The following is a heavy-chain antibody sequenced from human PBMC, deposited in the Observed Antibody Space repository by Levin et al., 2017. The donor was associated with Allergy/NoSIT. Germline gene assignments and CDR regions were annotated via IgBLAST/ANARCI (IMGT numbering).Heavy chain of an antibody. CDR2: IDPGDSDT. J-gene: IGHJ5*02. D-gene: IGHD6-25*01. CDR1: GYSFGYSFTTYY. V-gene: IGHV5-51*01. Sequence: GESLKISCKGSGYSFGYSFTTYYIAWVRQMPGRGLEYMGVIDPGDSDTIYSPSFQGQVTISADKSISTAYLQWSSLKASDSAIYYCARVAAPNRSGWPKYNWFDPWGQGTLVTVSS. CDR3: ARVAAPNRSGWPKYNWFDP.